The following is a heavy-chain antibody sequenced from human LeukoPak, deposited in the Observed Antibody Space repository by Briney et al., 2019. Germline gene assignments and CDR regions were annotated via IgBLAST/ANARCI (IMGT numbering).Heavy chain of an antibody. CDR2: IYYSGST. Sequence: SETLSLTCAVYGGSFSGYYWSWIRQPPGKGLEWIGYIYYSGSTNYNPSLKSRVTISVDTSKNQFSLKLSSVTAADTAVYYCARDYPGRLDAFDIWGQGTMVTVSS. V-gene: IGHV4-59*01. J-gene: IGHJ3*02. CDR1: GGSFSGYY. CDR3: ARDYPGRLDAFDI.